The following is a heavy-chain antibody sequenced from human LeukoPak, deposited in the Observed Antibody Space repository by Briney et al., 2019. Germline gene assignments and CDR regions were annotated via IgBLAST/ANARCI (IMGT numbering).Heavy chain of an antibody. D-gene: IGHD6-19*01. CDR3: ARIGSRGWSQDVDY. Sequence: GASVKVSCKASGYTFTIYGISWKRQAPGQGLEWMGWISAYNGNTNYAQKLQGRVTMTTDTSTNTAYMELRSLRSDDTDVYYCARIGSRGWSQDVDYWGQGTLVTVSS. CDR1: GYTFTIYG. CDR2: ISAYNGNT. J-gene: IGHJ4*02. V-gene: IGHV1-18*01.